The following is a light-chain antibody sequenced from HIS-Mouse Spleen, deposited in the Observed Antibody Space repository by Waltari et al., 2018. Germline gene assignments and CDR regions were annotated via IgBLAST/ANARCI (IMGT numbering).Light chain of an antibody. CDR3: QQYNNWPSYT. V-gene: IGKV3-15*01. J-gene: IGKJ2*01. CDR1: QSVSSN. CDR2: GAS. Sequence: EIVMTQSSATLSVSPGERATPPFRASQSVSSNLAWYQQKPGQAPRLLIYGASTRATGIPARFSGSGSGTEFTLTISSMQSEDFAVYYCQQYNNWPSYTFGQGTKLEIK.